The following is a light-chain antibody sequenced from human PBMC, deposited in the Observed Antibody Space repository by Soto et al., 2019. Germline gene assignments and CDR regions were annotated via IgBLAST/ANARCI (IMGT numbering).Light chain of an antibody. J-gene: IGKJ2*01. Sequence: EIELTQSPGTLSLSPGERATLSCRASQSITSNFLAWYQQKPGQAPRLLIYGASTRAAGVPDRFSGSGSGPDFNLTITRLKPEDFAVYYCQQHGRSPLMYTFGQGTKLGVK. CDR2: GAS. CDR1: QSITSNF. V-gene: IGKV3-20*01. CDR3: QQHGRSPLMYT.